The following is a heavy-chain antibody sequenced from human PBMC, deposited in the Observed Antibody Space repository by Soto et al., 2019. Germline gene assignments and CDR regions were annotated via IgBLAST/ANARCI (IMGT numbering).Heavy chain of an antibody. CDR1: GGSFSGYY. CDR3: ARGSGDYIWGSYRSHFDY. J-gene: IGHJ4*02. Sequence: QVQLQQWGAGLLKPSETLSLTCAVYGGSFSGYYWSWIRQPPGKGLEWIGEINHSGSTNYNPSLQSRVTISVDTSKNQFSLKLSSVTAADTAVYYCARGSGDYIWGSYRSHFDYWGQGTLVTVSS. V-gene: IGHV4-34*01. CDR2: INHSGST. D-gene: IGHD3-16*02.